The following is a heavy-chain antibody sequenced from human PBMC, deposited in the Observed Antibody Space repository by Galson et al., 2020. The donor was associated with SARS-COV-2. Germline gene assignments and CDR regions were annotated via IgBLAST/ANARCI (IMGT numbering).Heavy chain of an antibody. CDR2: ISTSSSYT. CDR1: GFPFSTYS. V-gene: IGHV3-21*01. J-gene: IGHJ6*02. CDR3: ARGEEIRGYDYGGLYCGMDG. D-gene: IGHD5-18*01. Sequence: GESLKISCAASGFPFSTYSMNWVRLAPGKGLEWVSSISTSSSYTYYVDSVKGRFSISRDNPRNSLYLQMNSLRAEDSAVYYCARGEEIRGYDYGGLYCGMDGWGQGTTVTVSS.